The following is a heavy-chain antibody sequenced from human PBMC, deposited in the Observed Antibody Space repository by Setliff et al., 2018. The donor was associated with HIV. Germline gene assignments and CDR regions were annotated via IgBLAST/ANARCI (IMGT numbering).Heavy chain of an antibody. CDR3: ARRSIVGSTRGYYYYALDV. J-gene: IGHJ6*02. Sequence: SETLSLTCTVSGLSMSYNYWTVSRQPAGGGLEWIGRIYISGSTNYNPSLKGRVTMFLDTSKNQFSLKLTSVTAADTAVYYCARRSIVGSTRGYYYYALDVWGQGTTVTVS. CDR2: IYISGST. CDR1: GLSMSYNY. D-gene: IGHD1-26*01. V-gene: IGHV4-4*07.